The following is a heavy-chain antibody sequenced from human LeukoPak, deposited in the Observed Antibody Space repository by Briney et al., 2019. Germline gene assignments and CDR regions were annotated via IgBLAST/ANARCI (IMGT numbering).Heavy chain of an antibody. D-gene: IGHD6-19*01. CDR1: GFTFSSYA. CDR2: ISGSGGST. CDR3: AKEGPAASDSSGWYFDY. Sequence: QPGGSLRLSCAASGFTFSSYAMSWVRQAPGKGLEWVSAISGSGGSTYYADSVKGRFTISRDNSKNTLYLQMNSLRAEDTAVYYRAKEGPAASDSSGWYFDYWGQGTLVTVSS. J-gene: IGHJ4*02. V-gene: IGHV3-23*01.